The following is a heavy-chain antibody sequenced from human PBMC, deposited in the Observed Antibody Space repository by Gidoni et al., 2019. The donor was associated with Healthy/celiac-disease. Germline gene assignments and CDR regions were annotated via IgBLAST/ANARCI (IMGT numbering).Heavy chain of an antibody. CDR1: GFTFSSYG. CDR3: ARDSGRYYFDY. J-gene: IGHJ4*02. Sequence: QVQLVESGGGVVQPGRSLRLSCAASGFTFSSYGMHWVRQAPGKGLEGVAVISYDGSNKYYADSVKGRFTISRDNSKNTLYLQMNSLRAEDTAVYYCARDSGRYYFDYWGQGTLVTVSS. CDR2: ISYDGSNK. V-gene: IGHV3-30*03.